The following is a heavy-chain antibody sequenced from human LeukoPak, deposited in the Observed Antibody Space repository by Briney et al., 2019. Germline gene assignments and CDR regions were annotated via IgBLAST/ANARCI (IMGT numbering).Heavy chain of an antibody. CDR2: IKQDGSEK. V-gene: IGHV3-7*01. D-gene: IGHD3-10*01. Sequence: GGSLRLSCAASGFTFSSYWMSWVRQAPGKELEWVANIKQDGSEKYYVDSVKGRFTISRDNAKNSLYLQMNSLRAEDTAVYYCARWGQWYGSGRRYYYMDVWGKGTTVTVSS. J-gene: IGHJ6*03. CDR3: ARWGQWYGSGRRYYYMDV. CDR1: GFTFSSYW.